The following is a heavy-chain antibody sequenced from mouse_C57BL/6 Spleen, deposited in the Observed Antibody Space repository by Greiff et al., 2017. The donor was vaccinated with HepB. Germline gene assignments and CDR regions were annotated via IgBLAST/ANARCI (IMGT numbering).Heavy chain of an antibody. J-gene: IGHJ2*01. CDR1: GYTFTDYN. CDR3: ARGDYYGLY. Sequence: EVKLMESGPELVKPGASVKMSCKASGYTFTDYNMHWVKQSHGKSLEWIGYINPNNGGTSYNQKFKGKATLTVNKSSSTAYMELRSLTSEDSAVYYCARGDYYGLYWGQGTTLTVSS. V-gene: IGHV1-22*01. CDR2: INPNNGGT. D-gene: IGHD1-1*01.